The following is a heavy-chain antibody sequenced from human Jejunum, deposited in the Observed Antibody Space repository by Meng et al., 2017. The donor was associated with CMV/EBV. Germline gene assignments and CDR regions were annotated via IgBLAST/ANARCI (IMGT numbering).Heavy chain of an antibody. Sequence: FTFSDYSMNWVRQAQGKGVEWVSSISNSGSYVYYADSVKGRFTISRDNSKNSLSLQMNSLRAEDTAVYYCARDIGDCVSTTCYYFDSWGQGALVTVSS. CDR3: ARDIGDCVSTTCYYFDS. CDR1: FTFSDYS. J-gene: IGHJ4*02. V-gene: IGHV3-21*01. D-gene: IGHD2-2*03. CDR2: ISNSGSYV.